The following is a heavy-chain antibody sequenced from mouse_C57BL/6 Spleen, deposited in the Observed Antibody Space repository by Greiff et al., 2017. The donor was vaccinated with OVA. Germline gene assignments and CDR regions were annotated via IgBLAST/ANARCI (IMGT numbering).Heavy chain of an antibody. Sequence: QVQLQQPGAGLVKPGASVKLSCKASGYTFTSYWMPWVQQRPGQGLEWIGDIDPSDSYPNYNQKFKGKATLTVYTSSSTAYMQLRSLTSEDSAVYYCARDNSFDYWGQGTTLTVSS. CDR3: ARDNSFDY. J-gene: IGHJ2*01. CDR2: IDPSDSYP. CDR1: GYTFTSYW. V-gene: IGHV1-50*01.